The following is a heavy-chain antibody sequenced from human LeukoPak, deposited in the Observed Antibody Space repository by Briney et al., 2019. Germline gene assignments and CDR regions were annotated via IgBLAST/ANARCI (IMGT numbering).Heavy chain of an antibody. J-gene: IGHJ4*02. CDR3: ARDGDYGSAKFDY. CDR2: ISYDGSNK. CDR1: GFTFSSYA. V-gene: IGHV3-30-3*01. D-gene: IGHD3-10*01. Sequence: PGGSLRLSCAASGFTFSSYAMHWVRQAPGKGLEWVAVISYDGSNKYYADSVKGRFTISRDNSKNTLYLQMNSLRAEDTAVYYCARDGDYGSAKFDYWGQGTLVTVSS.